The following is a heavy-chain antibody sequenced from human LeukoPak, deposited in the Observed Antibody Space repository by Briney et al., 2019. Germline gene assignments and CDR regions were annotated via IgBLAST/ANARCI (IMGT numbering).Heavy chain of an antibody. CDR2: IYYSGST. CDR1: GGSISSSSYY. CDR3: ARSYYDSSGTFCYFDY. J-gene: IGHJ4*02. V-gene: IGHV4-39*07. Sequence: SETLSLTCTVSGGSISSSSYYWGWIRQPPGKGLEWIGSIYYSGSTYYNPSLKSRVTISVDTSKNQFSLKLSSVTAADTAVYYCARSYYDSSGTFCYFDYWGQGTLVTVSS. D-gene: IGHD3-22*01.